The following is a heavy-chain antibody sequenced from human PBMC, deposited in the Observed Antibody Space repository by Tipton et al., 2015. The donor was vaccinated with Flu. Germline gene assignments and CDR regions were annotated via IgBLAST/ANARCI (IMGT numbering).Heavy chain of an antibody. CDR2: IFHSGNS. CDR3: ARRDDSNYVSAPKNGFDS. Sequence: TLSLTCAVSGYAIRSSNYYWGWIRQPPGKGLEWIGNIFHSGNSYHNPSLKSRVTMSVETSKTQFSLKLSSVTAVDTAVYFCARRDDSNYVSAPKNGFDSWAQGVLVVVSS. CDR1: GYAIRSSNYY. D-gene: IGHD4-11*01. J-gene: IGHJ5*01. V-gene: IGHV4-38-2*01.